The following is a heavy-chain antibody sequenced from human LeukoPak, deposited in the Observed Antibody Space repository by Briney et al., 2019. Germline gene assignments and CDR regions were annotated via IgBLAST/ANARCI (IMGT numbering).Heavy chain of an antibody. D-gene: IGHD2-15*01. J-gene: IGHJ4*02. V-gene: IGHV1-3*01. Sequence: ASVKVSCKASGYTFTSYAMHWGRQAPGQRLEWRGGINAGNGNTKYSQKFQGRVTITRDTSASTAYMELSSLRSEDTAVCYCARGRRYCSGGSCYDRSVDYWGQGTLVTVSS. CDR2: INAGNGNT. CDR1: GYTFTSYA. CDR3: ARGRRYCSGGSCYDRSVDY.